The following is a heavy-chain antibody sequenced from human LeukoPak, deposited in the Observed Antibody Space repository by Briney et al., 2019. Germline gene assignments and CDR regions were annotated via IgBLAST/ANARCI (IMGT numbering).Heavy chain of an antibody. V-gene: IGHV1-46*01. CDR1: GYTFTSYY. D-gene: IGHD2-15*01. CDR2: INPSGGST. J-gene: IGHJ6*02. CDR3: ARAGVVVAATVDYGMDV. Sequence: ASVKVSCKASGYTFTSYYMHWVRQAPGQGLEWMGIINPSGGSTSYAQKFQGRVTMTRDTSTSTVYMELSSLRSEDTAVYYCARAGVVVAATVDYGMDVWGQGTTVTVSS.